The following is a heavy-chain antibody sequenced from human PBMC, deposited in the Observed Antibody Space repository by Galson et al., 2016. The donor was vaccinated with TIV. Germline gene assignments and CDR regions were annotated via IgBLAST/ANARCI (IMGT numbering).Heavy chain of an antibody. J-gene: IGHJ4*02. CDR1: ANTFISYA. CDR3: ARTDTLNNYYDSSGYYPF. D-gene: IGHD3-22*01. Sequence: SVKVSCKASANTFISYAITWVRQAPGQGLEWMGGIISIFRTTQYAQKFQGRVTITADESMSTAYMELSSLRSDDTAVYYCARTDTLNNYYDSSGYYPFWGQGTLVTVSS. V-gene: IGHV1-69*13. CDR2: IISIFRTT.